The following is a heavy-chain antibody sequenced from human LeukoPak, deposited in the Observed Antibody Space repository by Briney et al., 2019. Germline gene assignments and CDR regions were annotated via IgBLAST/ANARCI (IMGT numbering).Heavy chain of an antibody. V-gene: IGHV3-21*01. CDR1: GLTLNNYA. CDR3: ARAHNWKYGSFDF. CDR2: ISSSSSYI. J-gene: IGHJ4*02. Sequence: GGSLRLSCAASGLTLNNYAFSWVRQAPGKGLEWVSCISSSSSYIYYADSVKGRFTISRDNAKNSLYLQMNSLRAEDTAVYYCARAHNWKYGSFDFWGQGTLVTVSS. D-gene: IGHD1-7*01.